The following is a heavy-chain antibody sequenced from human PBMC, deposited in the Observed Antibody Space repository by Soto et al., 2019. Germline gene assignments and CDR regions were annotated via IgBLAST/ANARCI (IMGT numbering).Heavy chain of an antibody. V-gene: IGHV5-51*01. CDR3: ARRHCSGGSCFYHDAFDI. CDR1: GYSFTSYW. D-gene: IGHD2-15*01. J-gene: IGHJ3*02. Sequence: PGESLKISCKGSGYSFTSYWIGWVRQMPGKGLEWMGIIYPGDSDTRYSPSFQGQVTISADKSISTAYLQWSSLKASDTAMYYCARRHCSGGSCFYHDAFDIWGQGTMVT. CDR2: IYPGDSDT.